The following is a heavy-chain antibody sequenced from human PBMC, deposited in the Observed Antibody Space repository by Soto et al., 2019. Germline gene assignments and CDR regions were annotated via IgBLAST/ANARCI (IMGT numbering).Heavy chain of an antibody. CDR1: GFTFSSCG. CDR3: AKGFATGVCFIDP. V-gene: IGHV3-64*01. CDR2: ISANGGST. Sequence: EVQLVESGGGLVQPGGSLRLSCVASGFTFSSCGMHWVRQSPGKGLEYVSAISANGGSTFYANSVKGRFTVSRDNSKNTLYLQIGILRIKDRAVYYGAKGFATGVCFIDPVGQATLVSFSS. J-gene: IGHJ5*02. D-gene: IGHD3-3*01.